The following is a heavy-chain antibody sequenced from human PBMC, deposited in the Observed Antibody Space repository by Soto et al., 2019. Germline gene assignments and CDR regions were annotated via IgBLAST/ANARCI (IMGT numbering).Heavy chain of an antibody. V-gene: IGHV6-1*01. CDR3: ARTTSVFDY. CDR1: GDSVSSKSAA. Sequence: SQTLSLTCAISGDSVSSKSAAWGGIRHSPSRGLEWLGRTYYRSRWYNEYAVSVKSRITINPDTSKNQFSLQLNSVTPEDTAVYYCARTTSVFDYWGQGTQVTVSS. D-gene: IGHD1-1*01. J-gene: IGHJ4*02. CDR2: TYYRSRWYN.